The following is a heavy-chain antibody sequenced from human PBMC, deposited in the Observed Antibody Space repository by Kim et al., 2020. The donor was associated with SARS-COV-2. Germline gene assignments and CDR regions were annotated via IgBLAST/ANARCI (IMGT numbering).Heavy chain of an antibody. CDR2: STI. CDR3: AEGGNLKGY. Sequence: STIYYADSVKGRFTISRDNAKNSLYLQMNSLRAEDTAVYYCAEGGNLKGYWGQGTLVTVSS. V-gene: IGHV3-48*03. D-gene: IGHD2-21*02. J-gene: IGHJ4*02.